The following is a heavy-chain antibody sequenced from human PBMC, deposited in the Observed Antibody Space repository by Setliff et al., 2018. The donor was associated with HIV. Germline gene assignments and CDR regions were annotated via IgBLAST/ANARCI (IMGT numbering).Heavy chain of an antibody. V-gene: IGHV4-39*07. CDR2: IAYSGST. Sequence: SETLSLTCNVSGDSIKSSTYHWGWIRQSSGKGLEWIGSIAYSGSTSYSPSLKSRVTISVDTSNNQFSLKLSSVTAADTAVYYCARDRGYYDSSGYWLRAGWGGILFDYWGQGTRVTVSS. J-gene: IGHJ4*02. CDR1: GDSIKSSTYH. D-gene: IGHD3-22*01. CDR3: ARDRGYYDSSGYWLRAGWGGILFDY.